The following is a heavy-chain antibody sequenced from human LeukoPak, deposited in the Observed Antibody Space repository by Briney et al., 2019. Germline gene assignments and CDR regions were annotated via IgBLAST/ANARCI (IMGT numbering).Heavy chain of an antibody. CDR3: ARHRVTIFGVGRNKFDP. D-gene: IGHD3-3*01. V-gene: IGHV4-34*01. CDR2: INHSGST. Sequence: PSETLSLTCAVYGGSFSGYYWSWIRQPPGKGLEWIGEINHSGSTNYTPPLKSRVTISVDTSKNQFSLKLSSVTAAHTAVYYCARHRVTIFGVGRNKFDPWGQGTLVTVSS. CDR1: GGSFSGYY. J-gene: IGHJ5*02.